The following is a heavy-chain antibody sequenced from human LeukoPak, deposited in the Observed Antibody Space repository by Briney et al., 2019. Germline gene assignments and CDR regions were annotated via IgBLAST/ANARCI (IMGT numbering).Heavy chain of an antibody. J-gene: IGHJ4*02. D-gene: IGHD3/OR15-3a*01. V-gene: IGHV1-2*02. CDR2: INPNSGGT. CDR1: GYTFTGYY. CDR3: ARDLEKGAWTLDY. Sequence: ASVKVSCKASGYTFTGYYMHWVRQAPGQGLEWMGWINPNSGGTNYAQKFQGRVTMTRDTSISTAYMELSRLRSDDTAVYYCARDLEKGAWTLDYWGQGTLVTVSS.